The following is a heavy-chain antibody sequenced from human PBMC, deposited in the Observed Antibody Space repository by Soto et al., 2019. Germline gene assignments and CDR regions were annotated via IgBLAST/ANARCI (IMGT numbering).Heavy chain of an antibody. J-gene: IGHJ4*02. V-gene: IGHV1-18*01. Sequence: ASVKVSCKASGYTFTSYGISWVRQAPGQGLEWMGWISAYNGNTNYAQKLQGRVTMTTDTSTSTAYMELRSLRSDDTAVSYCARKLSYVDTAMDTDYWGQGTLVTVSS. CDR1: GYTFTSYG. CDR2: ISAYNGNT. CDR3: ARKLSYVDTAMDTDY. D-gene: IGHD5-18*01.